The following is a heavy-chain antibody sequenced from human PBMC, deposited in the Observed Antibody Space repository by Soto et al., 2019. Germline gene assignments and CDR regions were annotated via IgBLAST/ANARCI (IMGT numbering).Heavy chain of an antibody. CDR2: ISSNGVGT. V-gene: IGHV3-64*01. J-gene: IGHJ6*03. CDR3: ARRARPDFYYMDV. Sequence: EVQLAGSGGGLAQPGGSLRLSCAASGFTLSGYAMDWVRQAPGNGLEYVSGISSNGVGTYYANSVQGRFTISRDNSKNTVYLQMGSLRPEDMAVYYCARRARPDFYYMDVWGKGTTVTVSS. CDR1: GFTLSGYA. D-gene: IGHD6-6*01.